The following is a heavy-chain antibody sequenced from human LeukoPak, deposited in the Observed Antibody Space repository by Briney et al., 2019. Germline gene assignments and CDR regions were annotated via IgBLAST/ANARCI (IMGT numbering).Heavy chain of an antibody. CDR1: GIMFSSYW. J-gene: IGHJ4*02. D-gene: IGHD3-16*01. CDR2: IKQHGTEK. V-gene: IGHV3-7*01. CDR3: ASDGGPFDH. Sequence: PTGGSLRLSCTASGIMFSSYWMSWVRQAPGKGLEWVANIKQHGTEKYYVDSVKGRFTISRDDAKKSVYLQMNSLRAEDTAVYYCASDGGPFDHWGQGILVTVAS.